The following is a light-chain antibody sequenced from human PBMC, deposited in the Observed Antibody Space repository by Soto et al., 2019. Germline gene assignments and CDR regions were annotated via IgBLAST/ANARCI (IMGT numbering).Light chain of an antibody. CDR2: EDS. Sequence: QSVLTQPASVSGSPGQSITISCTGISSDVGTYSVVSWYQQHPGKAPKLMIYEDSKRPSGVSNRFSGSKSGNTASLTISGLQAEDEAEYYCQTWGTDIRVFGGGTKLTVL. CDR1: SSDVGTYSV. CDR3: QTWGTDIRV. J-gene: IGLJ3*02. V-gene: IGLV2-23*01.